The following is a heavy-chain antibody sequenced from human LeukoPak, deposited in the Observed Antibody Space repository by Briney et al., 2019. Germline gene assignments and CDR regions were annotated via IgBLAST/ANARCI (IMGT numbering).Heavy chain of an antibody. Sequence: GGSLRLSCAASGFTVSSKYISWVRQAPGKGLEWVSVIYDGGSADYADSVKGRLTNSRDNSKSKVFLQMNSLRVEDTAVYYCAREASYSSSWWYFDHWGLGTLVTVSS. J-gene: IGHJ4*02. V-gene: IGHV3-66*01. CDR1: GFTVSSKY. CDR2: IYDGGSA. CDR3: AREASYSSSWWYFDH. D-gene: IGHD6-13*01.